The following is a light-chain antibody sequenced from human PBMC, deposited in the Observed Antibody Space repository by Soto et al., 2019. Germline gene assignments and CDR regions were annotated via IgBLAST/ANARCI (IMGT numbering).Light chain of an antibody. J-gene: IGLJ1*01. V-gene: IGLV2-14*01. CDR2: DVT. CDR3: GSITRSSTSV. CDR1: SSDVGGFEY. Sequence: QSVVSQPASVSGSPGQSITISCTGTSSDVGGFEYVSWYQHQPGKAPKLIIYDVTKRPSGVSNRFSGSKSGNTASLTISGIQAEDEGDYYCGSITRSSTSVFGTGTKVT.